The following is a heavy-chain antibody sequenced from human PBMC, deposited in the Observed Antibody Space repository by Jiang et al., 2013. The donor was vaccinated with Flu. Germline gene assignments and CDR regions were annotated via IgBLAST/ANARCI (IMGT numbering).Heavy chain of an antibody. V-gene: IGHV2-5*02. CDR3: AHRHPPGPRGDYAYYFDY. Sequence: KPTQTLTLTCTFSGFSLSTSGVGVGWIRQPPGKALEWLALIYWDDDKRYSPSLKSRLTITKDTSKNQVVLTMTNMDPVDTATYYCAHRHPPGPRGDYAYYFDYWGQGTLVTVSS. J-gene: IGHJ4*02. CDR2: IYWDDDK. CDR1: GFSLSTSGVG. D-gene: IGHD4-17*01.